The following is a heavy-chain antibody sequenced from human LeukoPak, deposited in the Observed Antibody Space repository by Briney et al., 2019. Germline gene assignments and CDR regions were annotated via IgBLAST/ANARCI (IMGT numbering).Heavy chain of an antibody. V-gene: IGHV3-7*01. CDR3: VRESRPGGAMGLYHNFDY. CDR2: IKEDGTEK. Sequence: SGGSLRLSCAAPGFNISDFWMTWVRQAPGKGLEWVANIKEDGTEKHLIDSVKGRFTISRDNTKNLLYLQMNSLRGDDTATYYCVRESRPGGAMGLYHNFDYWGQGTLVAVSS. J-gene: IGHJ4*02. D-gene: IGHD3-16*01. CDR1: GFNISDFW.